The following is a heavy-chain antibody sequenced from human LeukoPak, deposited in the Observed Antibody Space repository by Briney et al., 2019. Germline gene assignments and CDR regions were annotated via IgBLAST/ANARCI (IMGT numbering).Heavy chain of an antibody. CDR1: GFTFSNYG. D-gene: IGHD4-17*01. V-gene: IGHV3-30*18. CDR3: AKDNSVTTFSQYMDV. Sequence: GGTLRLSCAASGFTFSNYGMYWVRQAPGKGLEWVAAISFDGSDRNRADSVKGRFTISRADSKNTLYLQMNSLRPEDTAVYFCAKDNSVTTFSQYMDVWGRGTTVIVSS. CDR2: ISFDGSDR. J-gene: IGHJ6*03.